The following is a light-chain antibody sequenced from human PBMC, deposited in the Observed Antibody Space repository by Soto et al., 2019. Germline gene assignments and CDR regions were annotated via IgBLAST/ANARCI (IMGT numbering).Light chain of an antibody. J-gene: IGLJ2*01. Sequence: QSVLTQPASVSGSPGQSITISCTGTSSDIGGYNYVSWYQQHPGKAPKLMIYDVSNWPSGVSNRFSGSKSGNTASLTISGLQAEDEADYYCSSFTSSNTYVVLGGGTKLTVL. CDR3: SSFTSSNTYVV. CDR1: SSDIGGYNY. V-gene: IGLV2-14*01. CDR2: DVS.